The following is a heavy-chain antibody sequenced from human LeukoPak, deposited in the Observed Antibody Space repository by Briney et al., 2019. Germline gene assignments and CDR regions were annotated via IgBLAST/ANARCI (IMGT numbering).Heavy chain of an antibody. CDR1: GGSISSYY. CDR2: IYYSGST. D-gene: IGHD2-21*02. V-gene: IGHV4-59*01. CDR3: ARRVVVTPGDWFDP. J-gene: IGHJ5*02. Sequence: SQTLSLTHTVSGGSISSYYRSWIRQPPGKGLEWIGYIYYSGSTNYNPSLKSRVTISVDTSKNQFSLKLSSVTAADTAVYYCARRVVVTPGDWFDPWGQGTLVTVSS.